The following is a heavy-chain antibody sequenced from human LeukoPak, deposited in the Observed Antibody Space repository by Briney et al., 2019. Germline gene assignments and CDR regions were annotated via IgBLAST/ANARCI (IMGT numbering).Heavy chain of an antibody. Sequence: AAVKVSFKASGYTLRSYDINWVRQAPGQGVEWLGWLYPNSGNTRYAPKFQGRVTMTRVTSINTAYMELTSLRSEDTAVYFCVRGDLPTTVLNDPFNIWGQGTMVTVSS. CDR1: GYTLRSYD. CDR2: LYPNSGNT. D-gene: IGHD4-11*01. V-gene: IGHV1-8*01. J-gene: IGHJ3*02. CDR3: VRGDLPTTVLNDPFNI.